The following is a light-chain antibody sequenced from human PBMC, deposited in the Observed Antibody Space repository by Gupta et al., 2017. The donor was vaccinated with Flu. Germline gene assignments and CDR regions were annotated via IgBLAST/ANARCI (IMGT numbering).Light chain of an antibody. CDR3: QQDASYPWT. J-gene: IGKJ1*01. CDR2: KAS. V-gene: IGKV1-5*03. Sequence: DIQMTQSPSTLSASVGDRVTITCRASQSISIYLAWYQQKPGKVPKLLIYKASNLESGVPSRFSGSGSETEFTLTITSLQPDDFATYYCQQDASYPWTFGQGTVVEIK. CDR1: QSISIY.